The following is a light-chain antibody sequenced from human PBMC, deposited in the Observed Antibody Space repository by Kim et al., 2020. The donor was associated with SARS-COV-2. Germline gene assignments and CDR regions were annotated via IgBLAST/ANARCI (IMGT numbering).Light chain of an antibody. J-gene: IGLJ3*02. V-gene: IGLV2-14*03. CDR2: DVS. CDR3: SSYTSSTTRV. Sequence: GQSITNSCTGTSSDVGGYNYVSWYQQHPGKAPKLMIYDVSNRPSGVSNRFSGSKSGNTASLTISGLQAEDEADYYCSSYTSSTTRVFGGGTQLTVL. CDR1: SSDVGGYNY.